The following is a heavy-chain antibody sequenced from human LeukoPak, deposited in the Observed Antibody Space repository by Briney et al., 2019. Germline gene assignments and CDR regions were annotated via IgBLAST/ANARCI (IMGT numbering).Heavy chain of an antibody. CDR3: ARDGSPGPHITMVRGVIPLDY. CDR2: IYYSGST. V-gene: IGHV4-39*07. J-gene: IGHJ4*02. Sequence: PSETLSLTCTVSGGSISSGDYYWSWIRQPPGKGLEWIGSIYYSGSTYYNPSLKSRVTISVDTSKNQFSLKLSSVTAADTAVYYCARDGSPGPHITMVRGVIPLDYWGQGTLVTVSS. D-gene: IGHD3-10*01. CDR1: GGSISSGDYY.